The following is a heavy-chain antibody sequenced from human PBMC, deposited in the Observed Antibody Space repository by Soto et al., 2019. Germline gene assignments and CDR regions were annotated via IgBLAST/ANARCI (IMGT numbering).Heavy chain of an antibody. J-gene: IGHJ6*03. D-gene: IGHD6-6*01. CDR1: GGSISSYY. CDR2: IYYSGST. V-gene: IGHV4-59*01. Sequence: SETLSLTCTVSGGSISSYYWSWIRQPPGKGLEWIGYIYYSGSTNYNPSLKSRVTISVDTSKNQISLKLSSVTAADTAVYYCARVGSSSGYYYYYMEVWGKGTTVTVSS. CDR3: ARVGSSSGYYYYYMEV.